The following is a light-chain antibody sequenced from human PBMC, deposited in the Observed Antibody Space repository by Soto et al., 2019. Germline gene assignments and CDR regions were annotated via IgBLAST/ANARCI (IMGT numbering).Light chain of an antibody. J-gene: IGKJ5*01. V-gene: IGKV2-30*01. CDR2: KVS. CDR3: MQGTHRPIT. CDR1: QGLLYSDGNTY. Sequence: DVVMTQSPLSLPVTLGQPASISCRSSQGLLYSDGNTYLNWFQQRPGQSPRRLIYKVSDRDSGVPDRFSGSGSGTDFTLKISRVEAEDVGVYYCMQGTHRPITIGQGTRLEMK.